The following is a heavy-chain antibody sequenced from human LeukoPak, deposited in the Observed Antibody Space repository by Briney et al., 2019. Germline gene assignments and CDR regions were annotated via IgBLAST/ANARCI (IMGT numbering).Heavy chain of an antibody. V-gene: IGHV4-39*07. Sequence: PSETLSLTCTVSGGSISSSSYYWGWIRQPPGKGLEWIGSVYFSGSTYYSPSLKSRVTISVDTSKNQFSLKLSSVTAADTAVYYCARYYRPAYYFEYWGQGTLVTVSS. J-gene: IGHJ4*02. CDR2: VYFSGST. D-gene: IGHD2/OR15-2a*01. CDR3: ARYYRPAYYFEY. CDR1: GGSISSSSYY.